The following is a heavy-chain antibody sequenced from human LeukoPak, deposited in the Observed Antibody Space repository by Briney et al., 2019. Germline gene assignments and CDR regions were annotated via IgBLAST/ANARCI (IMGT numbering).Heavy chain of an antibody. CDR3: ARSYIVVVPAVYFDY. D-gene: IGHD2-2*01. J-gene: IGHJ4*02. CDR1: GYTFSTYA. CDR2: INGGDGNT. V-gene: IGHV1-3*01. Sequence: VASVKVSCKTSGYTFSTYAIQWERQAPGQRLEWMGWINGGDGNTKFSQKFQGRVTITRDTSARSSYMELSSLRSEDTAVYYCARSYIVVVPAVYFDYWGQGTLVTVSS.